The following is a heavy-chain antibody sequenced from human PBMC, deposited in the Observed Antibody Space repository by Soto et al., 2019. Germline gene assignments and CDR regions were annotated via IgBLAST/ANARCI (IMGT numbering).Heavy chain of an antibody. V-gene: IGHV3-11*06. Sequence: PGGSLRLSCAASGFTFSDYYMSWIRQAPGKGLEWVSYTSSTISYTHYADSVKGRFTISRDNAKNSLYLQMNSLRAEDTAVYYCARYIYGYVDYWGQGTLVTVSS. D-gene: IGHD5-18*01. CDR3: ARYIYGYVDY. CDR2: TSSTISYT. CDR1: GFTFSDYY. J-gene: IGHJ4*02.